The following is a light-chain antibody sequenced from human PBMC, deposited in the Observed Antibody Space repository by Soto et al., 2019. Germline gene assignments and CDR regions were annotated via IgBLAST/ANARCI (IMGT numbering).Light chain of an antibody. Sequence: DIQMTQSPSSLSASVGDRVAITCRASQTISGYLNWYQQKPGKAPELLIYAASYLGNGVPSRFSGSGSGTYFTLTISSLQPDDFATYYCQQYNSYSFGQGTKVDIK. V-gene: IGKV1-5*01. J-gene: IGKJ1*01. CDR3: QQYNSYS. CDR2: AAS. CDR1: QTISGY.